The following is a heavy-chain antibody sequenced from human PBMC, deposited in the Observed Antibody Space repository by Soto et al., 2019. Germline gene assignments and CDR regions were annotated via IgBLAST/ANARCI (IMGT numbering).Heavy chain of an antibody. Sequence: PGGSLRLSCEVSGFTLTNQGVHWVRQAPGKGLEWVAVISNDGSNKYYDSVKGRFTISRDNSKNTVYLQMDSLRLEDTAVYYCAKDRTNTWSFDYWGQGTLVTVYS. J-gene: IGHJ4*02. V-gene: IGHV3-30*18. CDR1: GFTLTNQG. D-gene: IGHD2-8*02. CDR2: ISNDGSNK. CDR3: AKDRTNTWSFDY.